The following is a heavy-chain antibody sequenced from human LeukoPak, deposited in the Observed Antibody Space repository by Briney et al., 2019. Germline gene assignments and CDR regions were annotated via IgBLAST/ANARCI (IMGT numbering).Heavy chain of an antibody. V-gene: IGHV3-74*01. CDR1: GFTFSSYW. J-gene: IGHJ4*02. CDR3: AREKDYSNYLDY. D-gene: IGHD4-11*01. CDR2: INSDGRST. Sequence: GGSLRLSCAASGFTFSSYWMHWVRQAPGKGLVRVSRINSDGRSTSYADSVKGRFTISRDNAKNTLYLQMNSLRAEDTAVYYCAREKDYSNYLDYWGQGTLVTVSS.